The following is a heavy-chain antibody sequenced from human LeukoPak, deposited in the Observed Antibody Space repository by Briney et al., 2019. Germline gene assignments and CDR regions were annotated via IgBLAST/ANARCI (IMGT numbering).Heavy chain of an antibody. Sequence: ASVTVSCKASGYTFTGYYIHWVRQAPGQGLEWMGWINPNSGATNYAQKFQGRVTMTRDTSISTAYMELSRLRSDDTAIYYCARESLVRLTSGFDIWGQGTMVTVSS. V-gene: IGHV1-2*02. D-gene: IGHD3-10*01. CDR2: INPNSGAT. CDR3: ARESLVRLTSGFDI. CDR1: GYTFTGYY. J-gene: IGHJ3*02.